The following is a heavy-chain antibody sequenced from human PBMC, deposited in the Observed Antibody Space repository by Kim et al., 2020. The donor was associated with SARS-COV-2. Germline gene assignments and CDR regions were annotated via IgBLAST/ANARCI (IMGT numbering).Heavy chain of an antibody. CDR2: ISWDGGST. Sequence: GGSLRLSCAASGFTFDDYTMHWVRQAPGKGLEWVSLISWDGGSTYYADSVKGRFTISRDNSKNSLYLQMNSLRTEDTALYYCAKDLNSRIAAAAILGYWGKGTLVTVSS. J-gene: IGHJ4*02. D-gene: IGHD6-13*01. CDR3: AKDLNSRIAAAAILGY. CDR1: GFTFDDYT. V-gene: IGHV3-43*01.